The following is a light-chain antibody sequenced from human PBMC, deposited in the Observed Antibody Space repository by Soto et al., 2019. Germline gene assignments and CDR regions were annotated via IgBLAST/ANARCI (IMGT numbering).Light chain of an antibody. J-gene: IGLJ2*01. CDR3: SSYASSNTQV. CDR1: SSDVGGYNY. Sequence: QSALTQPASVSGSPGQSITVSCIGTSSDVGGYNYVSWYQQHPGKAPKLMIYDVSNRPSGVSNRFSGSKSDNTASLTISGLQAEDEAYYYCSSYASSNTQVFGGGNKLTVL. CDR2: DVS. V-gene: IGLV2-14*01.